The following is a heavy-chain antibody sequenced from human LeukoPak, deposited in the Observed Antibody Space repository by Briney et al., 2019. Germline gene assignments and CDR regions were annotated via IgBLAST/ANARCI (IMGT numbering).Heavy chain of an antibody. CDR3: ATQVGWLQLWPGWFDP. J-gene: IGHJ5*02. D-gene: IGHD5-18*01. V-gene: IGHV4-39*01. CDR1: GGSISSSSYY. Sequence: ETLSLTCSVSGGSISSSSYYWVWIRQPPGKGLEWIGNIYYSGSTYYNPSLKSRVTISVDTSKKQLSLKLSSVTAADTAVYYCATQVGWLQLWPGWFDPWGRGTLVTVSS. CDR2: IYYSGST.